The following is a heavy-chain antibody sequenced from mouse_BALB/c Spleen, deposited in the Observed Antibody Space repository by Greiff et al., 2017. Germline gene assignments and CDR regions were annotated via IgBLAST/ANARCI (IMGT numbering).Heavy chain of an antibody. CDR3: AREGVGLPDWYFDV. D-gene: IGHD2-2*01. CDR1: GFSLTSYG. CDR2: IWAGGST. J-gene: IGHJ1*01. V-gene: IGHV2-9*02. Sequence: VQGVESGPGLVAPSQSLSITCTVSGFSLTSYGVHWVRQPPGKGLEWLGVIWAGGSTNYNSALMSRLSISKDNSKSQVFLKMNSLQTDDTAMYYCAREGVGLPDWYFDVWGAGTTVTVSS.